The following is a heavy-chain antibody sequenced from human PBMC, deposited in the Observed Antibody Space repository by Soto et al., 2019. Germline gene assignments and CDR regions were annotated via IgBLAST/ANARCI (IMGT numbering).Heavy chain of an antibody. D-gene: IGHD5-18*01. V-gene: IGHV1-8*01. CDR3: ALARLTIQLWLRANAFDI. CDR2: MNPNSGNT. CDR1: GYTFTSYD. Sequence: QVQLVQSGAEVKKPGASVKVSCKASGYTFTSYDINCVRQATGQGLEWMGWMNPNSGNTGYAQKVQGRVTMTRNTSIRTAYKEMSSLRSEDTAVYYCALARLTIQLWLRANAFDIGGQGTMVTVSS. J-gene: IGHJ3*02.